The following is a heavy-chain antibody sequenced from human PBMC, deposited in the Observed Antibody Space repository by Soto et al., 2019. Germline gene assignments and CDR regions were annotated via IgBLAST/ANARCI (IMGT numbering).Heavy chain of an antibody. V-gene: IGHV2-5*02. D-gene: IGHD3-22*01. CDR3: AHIVHDSSGSDFDY. J-gene: IGHJ4*02. Sequence: QITLKESGPTLVKPTQTLTLTCTFSGFSLSTSGVGVGWIRQPPGKALEWLALIYWDDDKRYSPSLKSRLTTTKDTPKNQVVLTMTNMDPVDTATYYCAHIVHDSSGSDFDYWGQGTLVTVSS. CDR1: GFSLSTSGVG. CDR2: IYWDDDK.